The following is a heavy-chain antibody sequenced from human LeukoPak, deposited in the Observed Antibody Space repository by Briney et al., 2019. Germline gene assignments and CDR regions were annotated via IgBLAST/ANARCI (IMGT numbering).Heavy chain of an antibody. CDR3: ARGLEWLTRRHTWFDP. Sequence: SVKVSCTASGGTFRSNPVSWVRQAPGQGLEWMGQIIPIFGTTNYAQKFQGRLTLTADKSTGTAYMELRSLRSDDTAVYYCARGLEWLTRRHTWFDPWGQGTLVTVSS. D-gene: IGHD3-3*01. CDR1: GGTFRSNP. CDR2: IIPIFGTT. J-gene: IGHJ5*02. V-gene: IGHV1-69*06.